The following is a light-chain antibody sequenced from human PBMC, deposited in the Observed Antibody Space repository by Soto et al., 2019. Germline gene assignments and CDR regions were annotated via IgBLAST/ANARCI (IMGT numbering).Light chain of an antibody. CDR3: GTWDSSLSAWV. J-gene: IGLJ3*02. Sequence: QSVLTQPPSVSAAPGQKFTISCSGSSSNIANNYVSWYQQFPGTAPKLLIYDNNKRPSGIPDRFSGSKSGTSATLGVTGLQTGDEADYYCGTWDSSLSAWVFGGGTKLTVL. CDR2: DNN. V-gene: IGLV1-51*01. CDR1: SSNIANNY.